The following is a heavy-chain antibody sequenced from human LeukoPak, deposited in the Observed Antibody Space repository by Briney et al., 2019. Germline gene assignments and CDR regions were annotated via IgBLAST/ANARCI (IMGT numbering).Heavy chain of an antibody. CDR1: GYTLTELS. CDR3: ARERARYSSVAFDI. V-gene: IGHV1-24*01. D-gene: IGHD5-18*01. J-gene: IGHJ3*02. CDR2: FDPEDGET. Sequence: ASVKVSCKVSGYTLTELSMHWVRQAPGKGLEWMGGFDPEDGETIYAQKFQGRVTITADESTSTAYMELSSLRSEDTAVYYCARERARYSSVAFDIWGQGTMVTVSS.